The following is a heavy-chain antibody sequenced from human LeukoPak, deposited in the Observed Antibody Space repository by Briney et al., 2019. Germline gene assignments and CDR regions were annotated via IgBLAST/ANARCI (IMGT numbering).Heavy chain of an antibody. Sequence: TGGSLRLSCAASGFTFSDYGMHWVRQAPGKGLEWVAVMSYDGGNKYYADSVKGRFTISRDNSKNTLFLQMNSLRAEDTAVYYCAKNGRRSWQWGQGTLVTVSS. CDR1: GFTFSDYG. D-gene: IGHD6-13*01. V-gene: IGHV3-30*18. CDR2: MSYDGGNK. CDR3: AKNGRRSWQ. J-gene: IGHJ4*02.